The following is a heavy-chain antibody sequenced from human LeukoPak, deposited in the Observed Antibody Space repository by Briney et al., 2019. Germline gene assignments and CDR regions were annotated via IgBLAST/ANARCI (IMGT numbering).Heavy chain of an antibody. Sequence: SAPLSPPCAVYGGSFSGYFWSWIRQPPGKGLEWIGEINHSGSTNYNPSLKSRVTISVDTSKNQFSLKLSSVTAADTAVYYCASASSSWSGIDYWGQGTLVTVSS. CDR1: GGSFSGYF. CDR3: ASASSSWSGIDY. D-gene: IGHD6-13*01. V-gene: IGHV4-34*01. J-gene: IGHJ4*02. CDR2: INHSGST.